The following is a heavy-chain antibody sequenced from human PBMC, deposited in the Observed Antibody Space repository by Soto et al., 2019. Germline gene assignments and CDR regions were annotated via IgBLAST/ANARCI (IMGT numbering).Heavy chain of an antibody. J-gene: IGHJ4*02. Sequence: QVELVQSGAEVKNPGASVTVSCKSSGEFFTTYGISWVRQSPGQGLEWMGWISTYSTNTNYAPKFQGRLLLTADTSTTTAHMELRSLRPDDTAVYYCARWAGRVRDYGGPFDYWGQGSLVTVSP. CDR1: GEFFTTYG. D-gene: IGHD4-17*01. CDR2: ISTYSTNT. V-gene: IGHV1-18*04. CDR3: ARWAGRVRDYGGPFDY.